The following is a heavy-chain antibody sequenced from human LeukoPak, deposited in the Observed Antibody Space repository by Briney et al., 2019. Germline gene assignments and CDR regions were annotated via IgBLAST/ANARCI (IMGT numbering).Heavy chain of an antibody. J-gene: IGHJ4*02. D-gene: IGHD1-1*01. Sequence: PSETLSLNCTVSGGSISSYYWSWIRQPPGKGLEWIGYIYYSGSTNYNPSLKSRVTISVDTSKNQFSLKLSSVTAADTAVYYCARVGTVRPGPFCFDYWGQGTLVTVSS. V-gene: IGHV4-59*01. CDR2: IYYSGST. CDR3: ARVGTVRPGPFCFDY. CDR1: GGSISSYY.